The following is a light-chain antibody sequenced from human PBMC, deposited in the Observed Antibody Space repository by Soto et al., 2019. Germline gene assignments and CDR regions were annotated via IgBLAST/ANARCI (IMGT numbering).Light chain of an antibody. J-gene: IGKJ1*01. CDR3: QQYDTYPRT. Sequence: DIQMTQSPSTLSASVGDRVTITCRASQSISNWLAGYQQKPGKAPRLLIFKASTLESGVPSRFSGSGSGTEFTLNISSLQPDDFATYHCQQYDTYPRTCGQGTKVDIK. CDR1: QSISNW. V-gene: IGKV1-5*03. CDR2: KAS.